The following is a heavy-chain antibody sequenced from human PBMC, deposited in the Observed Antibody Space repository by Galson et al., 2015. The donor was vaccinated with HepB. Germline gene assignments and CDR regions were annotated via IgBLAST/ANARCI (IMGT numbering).Heavy chain of an antibody. CDR1: GFSLNTNEMG. CDR2: IYWDDDK. Sequence: PALVKPTQTLTLTCTFSGFSLNTNEMGVGWIRQPPGKALEWLALIYWDDDKRYSPSLKSRLTITKDTSKNQVVLRMTNMDPVDTATYYCAHSLGGSFALVFDYWGQGILVTVSS. V-gene: IGHV2-5*02. D-gene: IGHD1-26*01. J-gene: IGHJ4*02. CDR3: AHSLGGSFALVFDY.